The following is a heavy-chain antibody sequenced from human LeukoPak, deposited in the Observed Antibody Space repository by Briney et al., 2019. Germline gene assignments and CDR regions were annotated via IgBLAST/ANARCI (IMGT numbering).Heavy chain of an antibody. Sequence: ASVKVSCKASGYTFTGYYMHWVRQAPGQGLEWMGWINPNSGGTNYAQKFQGRVSMTRDTSISTAYMELSRLRSDDTAVYYCARGANTMVRGVPNWFDPWGQGTLVTVSS. V-gene: IGHV1-2*02. CDR1: GYTFTGYY. CDR2: INPNSGGT. CDR3: ARGANTMVRGVPNWFDP. D-gene: IGHD3-10*01. J-gene: IGHJ5*02.